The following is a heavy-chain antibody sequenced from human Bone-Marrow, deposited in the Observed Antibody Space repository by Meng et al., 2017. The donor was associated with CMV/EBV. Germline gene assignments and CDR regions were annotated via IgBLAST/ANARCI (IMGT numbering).Heavy chain of an antibody. D-gene: IGHD4-11*01. J-gene: IGHJ3*02. V-gene: IGHV1-3*02. CDR2: SNAGNGNT. CDR3: ARDKPTTISTSDAFDI. Sequence: ASVKVSCKASGYTFTSYAMHWVRQAPGQRLEWMGWSNAGNGNTKYSQEFQGRVTITRDTSASTAYMELSSLRSEDMAVYYCARDKPTTISTSDAFDIWGQGTMVTVSS. CDR1: GYTFTSYA.